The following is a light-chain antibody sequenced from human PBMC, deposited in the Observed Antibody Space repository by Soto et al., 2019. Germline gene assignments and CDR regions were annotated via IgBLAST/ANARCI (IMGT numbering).Light chain of an antibody. V-gene: IGKV3-11*01. CDR1: PSVTNY. J-gene: IGKJ5*01. CDR3: QQRNIWPPVT. Sequence: EIVLTQSPATLSLSPGERATLSCRSSPSVTNYLAWYQQKPGQAPRLLIYGAFNRATGIPARFSGSGSGTDFTLTISSLEPEDFAVYYCQQRNIWPPVTLGQGTRLEI. CDR2: GAF.